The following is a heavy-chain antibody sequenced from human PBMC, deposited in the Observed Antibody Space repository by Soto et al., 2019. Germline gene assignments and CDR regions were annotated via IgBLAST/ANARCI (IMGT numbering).Heavy chain of an antibody. CDR2: IYYSGST. V-gene: IGHV4-39*01. CDR3: ASTYSLEFDP. D-gene: IGHD6-13*01. Sequence: SETLSLTCTVSGGSISSSSYYWGWIRQPPGKGLEWIGSIYYSGSTYYNPSLKSRVTISVDTPKNQFSLKLSSVTAADTAVYYCASTYSLEFDPWGQGTLVTVPQ. CDR1: GGSISSSSYY. J-gene: IGHJ5*02.